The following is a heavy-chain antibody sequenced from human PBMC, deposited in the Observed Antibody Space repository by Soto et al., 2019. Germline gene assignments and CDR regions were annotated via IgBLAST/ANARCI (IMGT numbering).Heavy chain of an antibody. Sequence: EGQLLESGGGLVQPGGSLRLSCTASGFTFSRYAMSWVRQAPGKGLQWVSTITGSGDTTYYGDSVKGRFTISRDNSKNTLYLQMNSLRAEDTAVYYCALWAQWVSNSYYYGLDVWGHGTTVTVSS. CDR1: GFTFSRYA. J-gene: IGHJ6*02. CDR2: ITGSGDTT. D-gene: IGHD6-19*01. CDR3: ALWAQWVSNSYYYGLDV. V-gene: IGHV3-23*01.